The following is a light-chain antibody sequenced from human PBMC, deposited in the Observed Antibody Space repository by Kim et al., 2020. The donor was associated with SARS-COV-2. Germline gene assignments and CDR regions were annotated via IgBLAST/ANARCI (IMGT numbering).Light chain of an antibody. V-gene: IGLV7-46*01. CDR1: TGTVTSGHY. Sequence: PGGTVPLPCESSTGTVTSGHYPYWFQQRPGQIPRTLIYDTNYKHSWTPARFSGSLLGGKAALTLSGAQPDDEADYYCLLSSGGVRVFGGGTKLTVL. CDR2: DTN. CDR3: LLSSGGVRV. J-gene: IGLJ3*02.